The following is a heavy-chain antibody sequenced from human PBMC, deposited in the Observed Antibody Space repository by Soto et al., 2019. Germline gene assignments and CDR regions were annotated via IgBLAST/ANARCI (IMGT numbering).Heavy chain of an antibody. CDR3: ARWPAAPSDY. CDR2: INAGNGNT. J-gene: IGHJ4*02. D-gene: IGHD2-2*01. V-gene: IGHV1-3*01. CDR1: GYTFTSYA. Sequence: QVQLVQSGAEVKKPGASVKVSCKASGYTFTSYAMHWVRQAPGQRLEWMGWINAGNGNTKYSQKFQGRVTITRDTSASTAYMELSSLRSEDTVVYYCARWPAAPSDYWGQGTLVTVSS.